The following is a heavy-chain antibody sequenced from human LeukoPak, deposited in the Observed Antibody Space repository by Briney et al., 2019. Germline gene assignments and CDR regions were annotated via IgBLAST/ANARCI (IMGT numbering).Heavy chain of an antibody. D-gene: IGHD3-10*01. V-gene: IGHV3-48*01. CDR2: ISSSSSTI. Sequence: GGSLRLSCTASGFTFSSYTMNWVRQAPGKGLEWVSYISSSSSTIYYADSVKGRFTISRDDSKNTLYLQMNSLRAEDTTVYYCAKDRDTYNYGSGSYGPGFDYWGQGTLVTVSS. J-gene: IGHJ4*02. CDR1: GFTFSSYT. CDR3: AKDRDTYNYGSGSYGPGFDY.